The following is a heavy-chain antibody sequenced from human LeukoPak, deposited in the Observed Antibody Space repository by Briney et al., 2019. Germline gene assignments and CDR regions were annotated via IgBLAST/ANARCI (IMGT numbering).Heavy chain of an antibody. CDR1: GYTFTNYG. D-gene: IGHD2-15*01. V-gene: IGHV1-18*01. Sequence: GASVKVSCKASGYTFTNYGISWVRQAPGQGLEWMGYIIAYNGNTNYAQNFQGRVTMTTDTSTSTAYMELRSLRSDDTAVYYCARGLWGYCSGGSCYSNFYIDYWGQGTLVTVSS. CDR2: IIAYNGNT. CDR3: ARGLWGYCSGGSCYSNFYIDY. J-gene: IGHJ4*02.